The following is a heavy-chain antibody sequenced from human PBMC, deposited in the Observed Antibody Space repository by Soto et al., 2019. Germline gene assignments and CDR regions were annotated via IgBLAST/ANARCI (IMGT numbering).Heavy chain of an antibody. Sequence: SGPTLVNPTETLTLTCTVSGFSLSNARMGVSWIRQPPGKALEWLAHIFSNDEKSYSTSLKSRLTISKETSKSQVVLTMTNMEPVDTATYYCARILRFGVVITPFDYWGQATLVTVSS. CDR3: ARILRFGVVITPFDY. CDR1: GFSLSNARMG. V-gene: IGHV2-26*01. CDR2: IFSNDEK. J-gene: IGHJ4*02. D-gene: IGHD3-3*01.